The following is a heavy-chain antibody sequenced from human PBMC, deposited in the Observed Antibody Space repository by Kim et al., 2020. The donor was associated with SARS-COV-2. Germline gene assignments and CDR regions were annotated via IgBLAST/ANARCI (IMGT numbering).Heavy chain of an antibody. CDR1: GFTVSSNY. CDR3: ARGPLIAAAALGAFDI. Sequence: GGSLRLSCAASGFTVSSNYMSWVRQAPGKGLEWVSVIYSGGSTYYADSVKGRFTISRHNSKNTLYLQMNSLRAEDTAVYYCARGPLIAAAALGAFDIWGQGTMVTVSS. J-gene: IGHJ3*02. V-gene: IGHV3-53*04. D-gene: IGHD6-13*01. CDR2: IYSGGST.